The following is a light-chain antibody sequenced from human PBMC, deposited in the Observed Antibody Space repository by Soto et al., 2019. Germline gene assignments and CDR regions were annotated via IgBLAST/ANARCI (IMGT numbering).Light chain of an antibody. CDR2: EGS. CDR1: SSDVGSYNL. J-gene: IGLJ3*02. CDR3: CSYAGSSTFV. V-gene: IGLV2-23*01. Sequence: QSALTQPASVSGSPGQSITISCTGTSSDVGSYNLVSWYQQHPGKAPKLMIYEGSKRPSGVSNRFSGSKSGNTASLTISGLQAEDAGDYYCCSYAGSSTFVFGGGTQLTVL.